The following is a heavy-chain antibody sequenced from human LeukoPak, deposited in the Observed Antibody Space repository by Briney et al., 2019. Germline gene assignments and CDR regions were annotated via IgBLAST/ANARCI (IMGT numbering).Heavy chain of an antibody. CDR2: ISGSGGST. J-gene: IGHJ4*02. V-gene: IGHV3-23*01. Sequence: PGGSLRLSCAASGFTFINYAMTWVRQAPGKGLEWGSGISGSGGSTYYADSVKGRFTISRDNAKNSLYLQMNSLRAEDTAVYYCARDLGTMVRGVLDYWGQGTLVTVSS. CDR3: ARDLGTMVRGVLDY. CDR1: GFTFINYA. D-gene: IGHD3-10*01.